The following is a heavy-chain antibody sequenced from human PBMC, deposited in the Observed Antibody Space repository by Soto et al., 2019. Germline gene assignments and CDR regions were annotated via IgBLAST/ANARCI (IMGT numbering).Heavy chain of an antibody. CDR1: GYTFTSYD. D-gene: IGHD2-15*01. CDR2: MNPNSGNT. J-gene: IGHJ5*02. CDR3: ARTHCSGGSCYSVFSWFDP. Sequence: QVQLVQSGAEVKKPGASVKVSCKASGYTFTSYDINWVRQATGQGLEWMGWMNPNSGNTGYAQKFQGRVTMTRNTSMSTAYMELSSLRSEDTAVYYCARTHCSGGSCYSVFSWFDPWGQGTLVTVSS. V-gene: IGHV1-8*01.